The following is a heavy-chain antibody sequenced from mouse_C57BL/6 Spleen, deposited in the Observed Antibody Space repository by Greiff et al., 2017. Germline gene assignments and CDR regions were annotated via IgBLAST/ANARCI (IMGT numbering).Heavy chain of an antibody. Sequence: VQLQQSVAELVRPGASVKLSCTASGFNIKNNYMHWVKQRPEQGLEWIGRIDPANGNTKYAPKFQGKATITADTSSNTAYLQHSSLTSEDTAIYYCARYDYGSSPYAMDYWGQGTSVTVSA. CDR2: IDPANGNT. J-gene: IGHJ4*01. CDR1: GFNIKNNY. CDR3: ARYDYGSSPYAMDY. V-gene: IGHV14-3*01. D-gene: IGHD1-1*01.